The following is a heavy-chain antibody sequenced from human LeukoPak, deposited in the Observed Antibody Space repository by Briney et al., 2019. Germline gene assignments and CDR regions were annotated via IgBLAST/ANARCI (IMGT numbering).Heavy chain of an antibody. D-gene: IGHD3-16*01. Sequence: GGSLRLSCAASGFTFSDYHMSWIRQAPGKGLEWVANIKHDGSEKNCLDSVKGRFTISRDNAQNSLYLQMNGLRVEDSAVYYCTRRLDDWGQGTLVTVSS. CDR3: TRRLDD. V-gene: IGHV3-7*01. J-gene: IGHJ4*02. CDR1: GFTFSDYH. CDR2: IKHDGSEK.